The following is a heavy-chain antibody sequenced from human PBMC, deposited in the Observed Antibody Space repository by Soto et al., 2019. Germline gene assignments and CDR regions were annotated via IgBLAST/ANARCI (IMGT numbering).Heavy chain of an antibody. CDR3: ARRDGYNFDY. Sequence: PGGSLRLSCAASGFIFSNYAMHWVRQAPGKGLEYVSAINSHGDSTYYANSVKGRFTISRDNSKNTLYLQMGSLRTEDMAAYYCARRDGYNFDYWGQGTLVTVSS. V-gene: IGHV3-64*01. CDR1: GFIFSNYA. D-gene: IGHD5-12*01. J-gene: IGHJ4*02. CDR2: INSHGDST.